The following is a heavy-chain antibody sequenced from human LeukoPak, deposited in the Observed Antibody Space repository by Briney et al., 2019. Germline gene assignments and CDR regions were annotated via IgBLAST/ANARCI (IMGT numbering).Heavy chain of an antibody. J-gene: IGHJ4*02. CDR3: ASTPRSSGWYIAPY. CDR2: IYYSGDT. Sequence: SETLSLTCTVSGGSVSSSTYYWGWIRQPPGKGLEWIGCIYYSGDTYYNPSLTTRVTLSVDTSKNQFSLQLTSVTATDTAVYYCASTPRSSGWYIAPYWGQGTLVSVSS. D-gene: IGHD6-13*01. CDR1: GGSVSSSTYY. V-gene: IGHV4-39*01.